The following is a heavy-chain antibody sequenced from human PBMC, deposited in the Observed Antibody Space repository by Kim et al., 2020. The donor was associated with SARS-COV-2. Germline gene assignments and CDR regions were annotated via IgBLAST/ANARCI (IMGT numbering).Heavy chain of an antibody. Sequence: GGSLRLSCAASGFTFSSYWMSWVRQAPGKGLEWVANIKQDGSEKYYVDSVKGRFTISRDNAKNSLYLQMNSLRAEDTAVYYCTSGGAHDAFDIWGQGTMVTVSS. V-gene: IGHV3-7*01. D-gene: IGHD3-3*01. CDR2: IKQDGSEK. CDR3: TSGGAHDAFDI. J-gene: IGHJ3*02. CDR1: GFTFSSYW.